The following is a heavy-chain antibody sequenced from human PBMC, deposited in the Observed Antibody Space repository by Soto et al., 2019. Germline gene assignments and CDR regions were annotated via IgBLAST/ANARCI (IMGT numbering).Heavy chain of an antibody. J-gene: IGHJ6*02. CDR2: IIYDGSNK. CDR1: GFTFSSYA. Sequence: QLVESGGGVVQPGRSLRLSCAVSGFTFSSYAMHWVRQAPGKGLEWVAVIIYDGSNKYYADSVKGRFTISRDNAKNTLYLQMNSLRTEDTAVYSCAGDRGSGTSDYYYGMDVWGQGTTVTVSS. V-gene: IGHV3-30-3*01. D-gene: IGHD3-10*01. CDR3: AGDRGSGTSDYYYGMDV.